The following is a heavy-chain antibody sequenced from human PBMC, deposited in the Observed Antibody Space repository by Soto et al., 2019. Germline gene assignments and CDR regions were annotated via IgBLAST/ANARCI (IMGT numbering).Heavy chain of an antibody. J-gene: IGHJ4*02. Sequence: SETLSLTCTVSGGSISSYYWSWIRQPPGKGLEWIGYIYYSGSTNYNPSLKSRVTISVDMSKNQFSLKLSSVTAADTAVYYCARGKGIAAAGTFDYWGQGTLVTVSS. V-gene: IGHV4-59*01. CDR3: ARGKGIAAAGTFDY. D-gene: IGHD6-13*01. CDR1: GGSISSYY. CDR2: IYYSGST.